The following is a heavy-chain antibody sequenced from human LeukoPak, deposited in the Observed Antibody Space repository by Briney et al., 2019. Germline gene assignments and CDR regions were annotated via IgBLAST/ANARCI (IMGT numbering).Heavy chain of an antibody. D-gene: IGHD1-26*01. Sequence: GGSLRLSCAASGFTFSSYGMHWVRQAPGKGLEWVAVISYDGSNKYYADPVKGRFTISRDNSKNTLYLQMNSLRADDTAVYYCANMEWELPSDYWGQGTLVTVSS. CDR3: ANMEWELPSDY. CDR1: GFTFSSYG. CDR2: ISYDGSNK. V-gene: IGHV3-33*05. J-gene: IGHJ4*02.